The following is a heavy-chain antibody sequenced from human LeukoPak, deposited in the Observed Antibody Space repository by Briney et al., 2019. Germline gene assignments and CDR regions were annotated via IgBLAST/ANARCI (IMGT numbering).Heavy chain of an antibody. V-gene: IGHV1-69*05. CDR1: GGTFSSYA. J-gene: IGHJ4*02. CDR2: IIPIFGTA. D-gene: IGHD2-21*02. Sequence: GSSVKVSYKASGGTFSSYAISWVRQAPGQGPEWMGGIIPIFGTANYAQKFQGRVTITTDESTSTAYMELSSLRSEDTAVYYCARGPSVVTAPFDYRGQGTLVTVSS. CDR3: ARGPSVVTAPFDY.